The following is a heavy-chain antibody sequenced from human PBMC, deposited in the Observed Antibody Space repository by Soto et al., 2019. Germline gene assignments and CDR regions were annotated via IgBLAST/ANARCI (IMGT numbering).Heavy chain of an antibody. V-gene: IGHV3-23*01. Sequence: GGSLRLSCAASGFTFSSYAMSWVRQAPGKGLEWVSAISGSGGSTYYADSVKGRFTISRDNSKNTLYLQMNSLRAEDTAVYSCAKCEVSSWYFDLWGRGTRVTVSS. CDR1: GFTFSSYA. CDR3: AKCEVSSWYFDL. D-gene: IGHD6-6*01. CDR2: ISGSGGST. J-gene: IGHJ2*01.